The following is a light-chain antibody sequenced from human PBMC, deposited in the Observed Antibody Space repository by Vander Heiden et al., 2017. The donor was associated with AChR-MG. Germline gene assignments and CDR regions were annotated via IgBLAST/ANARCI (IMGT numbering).Light chain of an antibody. CDR1: QSVSSY. Sequence: DIQMTQSPASLSASAGDRVTITCRASQSVSSYLNWYQQNPGKAPKLLIYAASSMHSGIPSRFSGSGSGTDFTLTISSLQSEDFATYYCQLGYNTSRAFGQGTKVEIK. CDR2: AAS. V-gene: IGKV1-39*01. J-gene: IGKJ1*01. CDR3: QLGYNTSRA.